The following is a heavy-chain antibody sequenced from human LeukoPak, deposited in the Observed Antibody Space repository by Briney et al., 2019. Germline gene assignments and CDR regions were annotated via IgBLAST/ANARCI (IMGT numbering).Heavy chain of an antibody. D-gene: IGHD7-27*01. CDR2: IYYSGST. CDR1: GGSFSGYY. CDR3: ARGRAGDWFDP. Sequence: SETLSLTCAVYGGSFSGYYWSWIRQPPGKGLEWIGYIYYSGSTNYNPSLKSRVTISVDTSKNQFSLKLSSVTAADTAVYYCARGRAGDWFDPWGQGTLVTVSS. J-gene: IGHJ5*02. V-gene: IGHV4-59*01.